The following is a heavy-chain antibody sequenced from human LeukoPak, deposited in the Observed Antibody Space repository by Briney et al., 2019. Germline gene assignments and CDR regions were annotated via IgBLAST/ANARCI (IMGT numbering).Heavy chain of an antibody. Sequence: GGSLRLSCAASGFTFSSYNMNWVRQAPGKGLEWISYISRSSDIIYYGDSVRGRFTISRDNAKNSLYLQMNSLRAEDTAVYYCARDTPTGSGYYFPSVVDYWGQGTLVTVSS. CDR3: ARDTPTGSGYYFPSVVDY. CDR1: GFTFSSYN. CDR2: ISRSSDII. V-gene: IGHV3-48*01. D-gene: IGHD3-22*01. J-gene: IGHJ4*02.